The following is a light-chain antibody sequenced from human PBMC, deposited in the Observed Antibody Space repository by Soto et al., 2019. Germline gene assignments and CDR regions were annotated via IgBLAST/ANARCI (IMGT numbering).Light chain of an antibody. V-gene: IGKV3-11*01. CDR2: GAS. Sequence: EIVMTQSPATLSVSPGERVTLSCMASQSISTNLAWYRQKPGQAPRLLIYGASNRATGIPARFSGSGSGTDFTLSISSLEPEDFAVYYCQQRSNWPITFGQGTRLEIK. CDR1: QSISTN. CDR3: QQRSNWPIT. J-gene: IGKJ5*01.